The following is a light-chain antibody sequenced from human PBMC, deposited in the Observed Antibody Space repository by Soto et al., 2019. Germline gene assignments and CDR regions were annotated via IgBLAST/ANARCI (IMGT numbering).Light chain of an antibody. CDR2: AAS. CDR1: QGISSW. J-gene: IGKJ4*01. V-gene: IGKV1-12*01. CDR3: QQADSFPPT. Sequence: DIQMTQSPSSVSASVGDSVTITCRASQGISSWLVWYQQKPGKAPHLLIYAASTLQSGVPSRFSSSGSGTDFTLTISSLQPEDFATYYCQQADSFPPTFGGGTRVEIK.